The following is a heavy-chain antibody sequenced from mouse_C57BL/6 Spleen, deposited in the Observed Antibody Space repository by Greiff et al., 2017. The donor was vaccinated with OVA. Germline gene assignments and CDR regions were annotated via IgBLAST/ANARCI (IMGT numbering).Heavy chain of an antibody. V-gene: IGHV14-3*01. Sequence: VQLQQSVAELVRPGASVKLSCTASGFNINNTYMHWVKQRPEQGLEWIGRIDPADGNTKYTPKFKGKATITADTSSNTAYLQLSSLTSEDAATYYCAREGYYGAWFAYWGQGTLVTVSA. J-gene: IGHJ3*01. CDR3: AREGYYGAWFAY. D-gene: IGHD1-1*01. CDR1: GFNINNTY. CDR2: IDPADGNT.